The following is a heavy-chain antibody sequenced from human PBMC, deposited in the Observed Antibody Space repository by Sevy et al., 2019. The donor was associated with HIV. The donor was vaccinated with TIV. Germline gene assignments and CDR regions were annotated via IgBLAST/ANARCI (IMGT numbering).Heavy chain of an antibody. D-gene: IGHD5-18*01. CDR2: ISGSVGST. J-gene: IGHJ4*02. CDR1: GFTFSSYA. Sequence: GGSLRLSCAASGFTFSSYAMNWVRQAPGKGLEWVPIISGSVGSTYYADSVKGRFTISRDNSKNTLYLQMNSLRGEDTAVYYCAKGTTTYNYGTVDYWGQGTLVTVSS. CDR3: AKGTTTYNYGTVDY. V-gene: IGHV3-23*01.